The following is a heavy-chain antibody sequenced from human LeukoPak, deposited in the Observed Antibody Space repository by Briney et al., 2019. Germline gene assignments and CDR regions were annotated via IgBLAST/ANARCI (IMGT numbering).Heavy chain of an antibody. CDR1: GGSFSGYY. J-gene: IGHJ3*02. D-gene: IGHD1-26*01. V-gene: IGHV4-34*01. CDR2: INHSGST. Sequence: SETLSLTCAVYGGSFSGYYWSWIRPPPGKGLEWIGEINHSGSTNYTPSLKSRVTISVDTSKNQFSLKLSSVTATDTAVYYCARGRVASGSYCTYRRTDAFDIWGQGTMVTVSS. CDR3: ARGRVASGSYCTYRRTDAFDI.